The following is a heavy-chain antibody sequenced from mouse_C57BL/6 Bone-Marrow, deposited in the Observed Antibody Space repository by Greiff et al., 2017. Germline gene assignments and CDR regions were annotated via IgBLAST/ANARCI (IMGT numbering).Heavy chain of an antibody. D-gene: IGHD2-4*01. V-gene: IGHV1-62-2*01. CDR1: GYTFTEYT. Sequence: QVQLQQSGAELVKPGASVKLSCKASGYTFTEYTIHWVKQRSGQGLEWIGWFYPGSGSIKYNEKFKDKATLTADKSSSTVYMELSRLTSEDSAVYFCARHEVPLYDYDEAWFAYWGQGTLVTVSA. CDR3: ARHEVPLYDYDEAWFAY. J-gene: IGHJ3*01. CDR2: FYPGSGSI.